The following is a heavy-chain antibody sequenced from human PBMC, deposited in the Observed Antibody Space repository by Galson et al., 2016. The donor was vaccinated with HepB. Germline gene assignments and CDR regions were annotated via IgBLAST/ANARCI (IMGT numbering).Heavy chain of an antibody. D-gene: IGHD3-10*01. CDR1: GDSVYNNGAA. J-gene: IGHJ6*02. V-gene: IGHV6-1*01. CDR2: TFYRSTWEN. CDR3: ARAIMLGRGLDV. Sequence: CAISGDSVYNNGAAWVWIRQSPSRGLEWLGRTFYRSTWENHYAGSVKNRITISPDTSRNQFSLHLNSVTPEGPAVYYCARAIMLGRGLDVWGQGTTVTFSS.